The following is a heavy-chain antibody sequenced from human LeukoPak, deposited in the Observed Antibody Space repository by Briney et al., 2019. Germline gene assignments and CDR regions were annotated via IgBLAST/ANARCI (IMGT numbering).Heavy chain of an antibody. CDR2: IYTSGST. J-gene: IGHJ3*02. D-gene: IGHD3-9*01. V-gene: IGHV4-4*07. CDR3: ASNDILTGYSWDDAFDI. Sequence: SETLSLTCTVSGGYISSYYWSWIRQPAGKGLEWIGRIYTSGSTNYNPSLKSRVTISVDTSKNQFSLKLSSVTAADTAVYYCASNDILTGYSWDDAFDIWGQGTMVTVSS. CDR1: GGYISSYY.